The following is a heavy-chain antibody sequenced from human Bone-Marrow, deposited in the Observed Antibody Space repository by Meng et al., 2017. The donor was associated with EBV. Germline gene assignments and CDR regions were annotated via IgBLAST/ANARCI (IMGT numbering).Heavy chain of an antibody. CDR2: ISYDENNK. CDR3: AKDLVGDILIGPQGSFDY. J-gene: IGHJ4*02. CDR1: GFTFSSYG. V-gene: IGHV3-30*18. Sequence: QVQVVESGXGVVQPGXSLSLSXAAAGFTFSSYGMHWVRQAPGKGLEWVAVISYDENNKYYADSVKGRFTISRDNSKNTVHLQMNSLRAEDTAVYYCAKDLVGDILIGPQGSFDYWVQGTLVTVSS. D-gene: IGHD3-9*01.